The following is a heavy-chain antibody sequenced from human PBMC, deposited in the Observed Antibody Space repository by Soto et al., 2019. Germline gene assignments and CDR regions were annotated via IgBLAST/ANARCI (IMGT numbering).Heavy chain of an antibody. CDR3: ARDTFGGAYDFLH. V-gene: IGHV3-66*01. D-gene: IGHD3-3*01. Sequence: EVQLVESGGGLVQPGGSLRLSCAASGFTVSSFYMTWVRQAPGKGLQWVAVSSSGASTYYADSVKGRFTISRDNAKNTLYLEMNSLRAEDTAVYYCARDTFGGAYDFLHGGQGTLVTVSS. CDR2: SSSGAST. CDR1: GFTVSSFY. J-gene: IGHJ4*02.